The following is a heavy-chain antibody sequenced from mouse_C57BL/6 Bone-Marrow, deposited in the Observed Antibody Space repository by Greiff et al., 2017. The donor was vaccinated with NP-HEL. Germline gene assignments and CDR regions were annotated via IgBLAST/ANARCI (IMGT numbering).Heavy chain of an antibody. CDR3: ARGGLRRAWFAY. Sequence: EVKLMESGPVLVKPGASVKMSCKASGYTFTDYYMNWVKQSHGKSLEWIGVINPYNGGTSYNQKFKGKATLTVDKSSSTAYMELNSLTSEDSAVYYCARGGLRRAWFAYWGQGTLVTVSA. V-gene: IGHV1-19*01. D-gene: IGHD2-4*01. J-gene: IGHJ3*01. CDR1: GYTFTDYY. CDR2: INPYNGGT.